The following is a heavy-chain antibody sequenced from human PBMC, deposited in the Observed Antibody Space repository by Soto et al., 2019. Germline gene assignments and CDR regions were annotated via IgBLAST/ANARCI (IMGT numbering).Heavy chain of an antibody. CDR1: GFTFNNYG. D-gene: IGHD1-26*01. Sequence: QVKLVESGGGVVQPGRSLRLSCAASGFTFNNYGMHWVRQAPGKGLEWVAMISYDGSYKYYADSVKGRFTSSRDTSKDTLYLQMNSLRAEDTAVYYCADARVGDSHFDFWGQGTLVTVAA. CDR3: ADARVGDSHFDF. CDR2: ISYDGSYK. J-gene: IGHJ4*02. V-gene: IGHV3-30*03.